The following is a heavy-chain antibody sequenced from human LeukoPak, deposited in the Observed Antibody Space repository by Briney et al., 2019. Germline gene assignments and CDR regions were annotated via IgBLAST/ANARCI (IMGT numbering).Heavy chain of an antibody. J-gene: IGHJ4*02. V-gene: IGHV3-64D*06. CDR1: GFTFSTYV. Sequence: RGGSLRLSCLVSGFTFSTYVMHWVRQAPGKGLEYVSAISSNGDNTYYADSVKGRFTISRDNSKNTLYLQMSSLRADDTAVYYCVRGTGYWGQGTLVTVSS. CDR3: VRGTGY. CDR2: ISSNGDNT.